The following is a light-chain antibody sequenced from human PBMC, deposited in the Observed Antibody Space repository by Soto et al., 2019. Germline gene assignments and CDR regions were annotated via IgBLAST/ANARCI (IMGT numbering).Light chain of an antibody. CDR2: STY. CDR3: LLYHGAAQV. J-gene: IGLJ3*02. CDR1: TVAVTSDYY. Sequence: QSVVTQEPSLTVSPGGTVTLTCASSTVAVTSDYYPNWLQQKPGQAPRSLIHSTYTRHFWTPARFSGSLLGGKAALTVSDVQPEDEADYYCLLYHGAAQVFGGGTKLTVL. V-gene: IGLV7-43*01.